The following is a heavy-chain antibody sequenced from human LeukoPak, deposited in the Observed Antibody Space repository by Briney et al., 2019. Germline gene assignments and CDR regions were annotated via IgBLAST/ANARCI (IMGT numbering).Heavy chain of an antibody. Sequence: SVKVSCKASGGTFSSYAISWVRQAPGQGLEWMGGIIPIFGTANYAQKFQGRVTITADESTSTAYMELSSLRSEDTAVYYCASRLNRRGYSYGYYFDYWGQGTLVTVSS. D-gene: IGHD5-18*01. J-gene: IGHJ4*02. CDR2: IIPIFGTA. CDR3: ASRLNRRGYSYGYYFDY. CDR1: GGTFSSYA. V-gene: IGHV1-69*13.